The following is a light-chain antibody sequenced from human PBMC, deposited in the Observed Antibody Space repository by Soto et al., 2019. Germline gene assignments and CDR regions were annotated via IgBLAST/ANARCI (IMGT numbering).Light chain of an antibody. CDR3: TSYTSITSLAV. CDR1: SSDVGDYDY. V-gene: IGLV2-14*01. CDR2: EVS. Sequence: SALTQPASVSGSPGQSITISCTGTSSDVGDYDYVSWYQHHPGKAPKLMIYEVSNRPSGVSNRFSGSKSGNTASLTISGLQAEDEADYYCTSYTSITSLAVFGGGTKLTVL. J-gene: IGLJ3*02.